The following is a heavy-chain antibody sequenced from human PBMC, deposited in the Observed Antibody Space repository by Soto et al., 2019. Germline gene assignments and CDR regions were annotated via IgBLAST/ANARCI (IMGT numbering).Heavy chain of an antibody. D-gene: IGHD2-15*01. J-gene: IGHJ4*02. CDR3: TTYCSGGSCYSSSFGY. Sequence: EVQLMESGGGLVKPGGSLRLSCAASGFTFSNAWMSWVRQAPGKGLEWVGRIKSKTDGGTTDYAAPVKGRFTISRDDSKNTLYLQMNSLKTEDTAVYYCTTYCSGGSCYSSSFGYWGQGTLVTVSS. V-gene: IGHV3-15*01. CDR2: IKSKTDGGTT. CDR1: GFTFSNAW.